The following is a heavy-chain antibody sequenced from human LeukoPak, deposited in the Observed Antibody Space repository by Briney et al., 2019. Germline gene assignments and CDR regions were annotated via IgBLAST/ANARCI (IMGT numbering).Heavy chain of an antibody. CDR1: GYTFTSYA. Sequence: ASVTVSCTASGYTFTSYAMHWVRQAPGQRLEWMGWINAGNGNTKYSQKFQGRVTITRDTSASTAYMELSSLRSEDTAVYYCARVLAGGELDYWGQGTLVTVSS. CDR3: ARVLAGGELDY. V-gene: IGHV1-3*01. CDR2: INAGNGNT. J-gene: IGHJ4*02. D-gene: IGHD4-23*01.